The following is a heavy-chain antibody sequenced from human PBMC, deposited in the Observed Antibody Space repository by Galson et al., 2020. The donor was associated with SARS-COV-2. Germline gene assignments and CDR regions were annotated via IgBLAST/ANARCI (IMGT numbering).Heavy chain of an antibody. D-gene: IGHD4-17*01. J-gene: IGHJ3*02. Sequence: SETLSLTCAVSGTSISSGSYSWNWIRQPPGKGLEWIGYISHSGGTYYNPSLKSRVTISGDRSKNQFSLRLSSVTAADTAVYYCARLHYGEYAPAAFDTGGPGTRVTVSS. CDR3: ARLHYGEYAPAAFDT. V-gene: IGHV4-30-2*01. CDR2: ISHSGGT. CDR1: GTSISSGSYS.